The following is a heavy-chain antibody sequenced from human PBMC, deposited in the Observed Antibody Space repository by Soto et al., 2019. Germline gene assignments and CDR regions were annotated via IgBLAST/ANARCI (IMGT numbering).Heavy chain of an antibody. V-gene: IGHV1-18*01. J-gene: IGHJ5*02. D-gene: IGHD3-22*01. CDR2: ISAYKGNT. CDR1: GYTFTSYG. Sequence: QVQLVQSGAEVKKPGASVKVSCKASGYTFTSYGISWVRQAPGQGLEWMGWISAYKGNTNYAQKLQGRVTMTTDTSTSTAYMELRSLRSDDTAVYYCARDPYYYDSSGPGWFDPWGQGTLVTVSS. CDR3: ARDPYYYDSSGPGWFDP.